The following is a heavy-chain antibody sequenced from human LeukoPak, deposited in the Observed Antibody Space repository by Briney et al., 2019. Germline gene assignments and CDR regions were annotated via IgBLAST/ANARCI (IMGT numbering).Heavy chain of an antibody. Sequence: GGSLRLSCAASGFTFSSYAMSWVRQAPGKGVEWVSAISGSGGSTYYADSVKGRFTISRDNSKNTLYLQMNSLRAEDTAVYYCAKDPGPTYYDFWSGYIDYWGQGTLVTVSS. CDR1: GFTFSSYA. V-gene: IGHV3-23*01. D-gene: IGHD3-3*01. CDR2: ISGSGGST. CDR3: AKDPGPTYYDFWSGYIDY. J-gene: IGHJ4*02.